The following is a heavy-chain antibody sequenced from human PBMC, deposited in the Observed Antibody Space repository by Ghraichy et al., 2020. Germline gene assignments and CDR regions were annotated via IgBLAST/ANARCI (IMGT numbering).Heavy chain of an antibody. J-gene: IGHJ3*02. D-gene: IGHD6-19*01. Sequence: SQTLSLTCTVSGGSISSHYWSWIRQPPGKGLEWIGYIYYSGNTNYNPSLKSRVTISADTSKNQFSLNLSSVTAADTAVYYCARGGSYGQWLVQLIWGQGTMVTVSS. CDR2: IYYSGNT. CDR3: ARGGSYGQWLVQLI. CDR1: GGSISSHY. V-gene: IGHV4-59*11.